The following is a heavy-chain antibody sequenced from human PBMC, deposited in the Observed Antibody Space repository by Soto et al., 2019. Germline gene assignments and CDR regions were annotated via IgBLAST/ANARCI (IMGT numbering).Heavy chain of an antibody. CDR3: AHFDWFIDC. CDR1: GFTFSSYG. Sequence: GGSLRLSCAASGFTFSSYGMHWVRQAPGKGLEWVALISYDGSDKYYADSVKGRFTISRDNSKNTLYLQMNSLRAEDTAVYYCAHFDWFIDCWGQGTLVTVSS. D-gene: IGHD3-9*01. CDR2: ISYDGSDK. V-gene: IGHV3-30*03. J-gene: IGHJ4*02.